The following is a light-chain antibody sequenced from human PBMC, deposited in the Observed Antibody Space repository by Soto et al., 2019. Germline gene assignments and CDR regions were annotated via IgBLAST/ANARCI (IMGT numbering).Light chain of an antibody. CDR1: QSLSFN. CDR2: AAS. CDR3: QQRYRWPRT. V-gene: IGKV3-15*01. J-gene: IGKJ1*01. Sequence: EIVMTQSPASLSVSPGERAALCCRASQSLSFNLAWYQQKPGQAPRLLIYAASTWGSGIPARFSGSGSGTEFTLTISSLQSEDFAVYYCQQRYRWPRTFGQGTKVDIK.